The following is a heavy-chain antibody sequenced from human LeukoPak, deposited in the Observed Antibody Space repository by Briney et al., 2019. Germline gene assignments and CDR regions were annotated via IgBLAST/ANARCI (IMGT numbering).Heavy chain of an antibody. CDR1: GGTFSSYA. V-gene: IGHV1-69*05. Sequence: SVKVSCKASGGTFSSYAISWVRQAPGQGLEWMEGIIPIFGTANYAQKFQGRVTITTDESTSTAYMELSSLRSEDTAVYYCARVRGVIKDYYYYYYMDVWGKGTTVTVSS. CDR2: IIPIFGTA. J-gene: IGHJ6*03. CDR3: ARVRGVIKDYYYYYYMDV. D-gene: IGHD3-10*01.